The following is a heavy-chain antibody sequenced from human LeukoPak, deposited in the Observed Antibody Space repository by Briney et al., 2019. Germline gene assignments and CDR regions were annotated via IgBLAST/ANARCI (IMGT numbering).Heavy chain of an antibody. CDR2: ISSSSSTI. Sequence: GGSLRLSCAASGFTFSSYSMNWVRQAPGKGLEWVSYISSSSSTIYYADSVKGRFTISRDNAKNSLYLQVNSLRDEDTAVYYCARDTYYYDSSGYHFDCWGQGTLVTVSS. V-gene: IGHV3-48*02. J-gene: IGHJ4*02. D-gene: IGHD3-22*01. CDR3: ARDTYYYDSSGYHFDC. CDR1: GFTFSSYS.